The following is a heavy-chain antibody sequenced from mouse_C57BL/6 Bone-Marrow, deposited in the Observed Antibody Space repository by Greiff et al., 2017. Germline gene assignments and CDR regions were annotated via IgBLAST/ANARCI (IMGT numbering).Heavy chain of an antibody. V-gene: IGHV1-81*01. CDR3: ARRGITTVVDGGY. D-gene: IGHD1-1*01. J-gene: IGHJ2*01. CDR2: IYPRSGNT. CDR1: GYTFTSYG. Sequence: QVHVKQSGAELARPGASVKLSCKASGYTFTSYGISWVKQRTGQGLEWIGEIYPRSGNTYYNEKFKGKATLTADKSSSTAYMELRSLTSEDSAVYFCARRGITTVVDGGYWGQGTTLTVSS.